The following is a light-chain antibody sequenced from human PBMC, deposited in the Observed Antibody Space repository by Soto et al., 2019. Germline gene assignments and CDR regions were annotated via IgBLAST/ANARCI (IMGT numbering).Light chain of an antibody. Sequence: QPVLTQSPSASASLGASVKLTCTLSSGHSSYAIAWHQQQPEKGPRYLMKLNSDGSHSKGDGIPDRFSGSSSGAERYLTISSLQSGDEADYYCQTWGTGIVVFGGGTKLTVL. CDR2: LNSDGSH. V-gene: IGLV4-69*01. J-gene: IGLJ2*01. CDR1: SGHSSYA. CDR3: QTWGTGIVV.